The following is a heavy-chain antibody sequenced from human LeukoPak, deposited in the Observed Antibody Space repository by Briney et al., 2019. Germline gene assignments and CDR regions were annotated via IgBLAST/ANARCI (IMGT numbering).Heavy chain of an antibody. CDR3: ARDCRTQVLHPYYFEY. V-gene: IGHV3-21*01. J-gene: IGHJ4*02. Sequence: GGSLRLSCAACGFTFSDYSMNWVRQAPGRGLEWVSFISSVSGYIYYADSVKDRFTISRDNARNSLYLQMNSLRAEDTAVYYCARDCRTQVLHPYYFEYWGQGVLVTVSS. D-gene: IGHD3-16*01. CDR2: ISSVSGYI. CDR1: GFTFSDYS.